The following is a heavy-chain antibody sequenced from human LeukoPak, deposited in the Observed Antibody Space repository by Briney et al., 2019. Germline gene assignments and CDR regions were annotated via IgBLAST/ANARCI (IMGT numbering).Heavy chain of an antibody. J-gene: IGHJ6*03. CDR1: GYTFTSYA. CDR3: ARDGYRLSGYFYYMDV. V-gene: IGHV1-18*03. CDR2: INTHNGDT. Sequence: ASVKVSCKASGYTFTSYAMHWVRQAPGQRLEWMGWINTHNGDTNYAQKLQGRVTMTTDTSTSTAYMELRSLRSDDMAVYYCARDGYRLSGYFYYMDVWGKGTTVTVSS. D-gene: IGHD2-2*03.